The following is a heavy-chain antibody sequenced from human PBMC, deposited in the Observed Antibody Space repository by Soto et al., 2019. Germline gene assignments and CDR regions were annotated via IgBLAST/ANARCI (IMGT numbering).Heavy chain of an antibody. Sequence: GGSLRLSCAVSGFTFSNYWMHWVRQAPGKGLLYLSYINSDGSSTSYADSVKGRFTISRDNAKNTLYLQMNSLRAEDTAVYYCARDPTYFYDSSGYYDYWGQGTLVTVSS. J-gene: IGHJ4*02. V-gene: IGHV3-74*01. CDR2: INSDGSST. CDR3: ARDPTYFYDSSGYYDY. D-gene: IGHD3-22*01. CDR1: GFTFSNYW.